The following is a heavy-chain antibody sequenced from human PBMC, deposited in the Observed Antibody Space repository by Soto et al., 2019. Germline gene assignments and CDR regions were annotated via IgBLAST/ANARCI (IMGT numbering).Heavy chain of an antibody. D-gene: IGHD2-2*01. CDR1: GYTFTSYA. J-gene: IGHJ6*02. V-gene: IGHV1-3*01. Sequence: ASVKVSCXASGYTFTSYAMHWVRQAPGQRLEWMGWINAGNGNTKYSQKFQGRVTITRDTSASTAYMELSSLRSEDTAVYYCAREAYCISTSCHPAYYYGMDVWGQGTTVTVSS. CDR3: AREAYCISTSCHPAYYYGMDV. CDR2: INAGNGNT.